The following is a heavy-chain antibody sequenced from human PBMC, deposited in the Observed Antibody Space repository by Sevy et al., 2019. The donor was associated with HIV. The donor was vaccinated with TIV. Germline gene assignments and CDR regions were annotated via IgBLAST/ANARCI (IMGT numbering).Heavy chain of an antibody. CDR2: ISYDGSNK. D-gene: IGHD6-19*01. CDR3: ASREYSSGPFDY. V-gene: IGHV3-30-3*01. J-gene: IGHJ4*02. CDR1: GFTFSSYA. Sequence: GGSLRLSCAASGFTFSSYAMHWVRQAPGKGLEWVAVISYDGSNKYYADSVKGRFTIYRDNSKNTLYLQMNSLRAEDTAVYYCASREYSSGPFDYWGQGTLVTVSS.